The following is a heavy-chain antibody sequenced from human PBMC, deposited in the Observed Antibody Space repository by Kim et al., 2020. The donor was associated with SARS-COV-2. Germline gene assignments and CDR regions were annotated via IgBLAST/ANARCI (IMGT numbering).Heavy chain of an antibody. J-gene: IGHJ4*02. Sequence: GGSLRLSCAASGFTFSSYAMSWVRQAPGKGLEWVSAISGSGGSTYYADSVKGRFTISRDNTKNTLYLQMNSLRAEDTAVYYCAKGQRIAAAGNDFDYWGQGTLVTVSS. D-gene: IGHD6-13*01. CDR1: GFTFSSYA. CDR2: ISGSGGST. V-gene: IGHV3-23*01. CDR3: AKGQRIAAAGNDFDY.